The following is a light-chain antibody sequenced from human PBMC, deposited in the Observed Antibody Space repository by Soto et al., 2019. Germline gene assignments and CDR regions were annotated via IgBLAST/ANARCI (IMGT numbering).Light chain of an antibody. CDR3: QQYGTSQGP. J-gene: IGKJ3*01. CDR2: GTS. V-gene: IGKV3-20*01. Sequence: ELVLTQSPGTLSLSPGERATLSCRTGQSVTRGHLAWYQHKPGQAPRLLIYGTSIRATGVPDRFSGSGSGTDFTLTISRLEPEDFAVYYCQQYGTSQGPFGPGTKVDVK. CDR1: QSVTRGH.